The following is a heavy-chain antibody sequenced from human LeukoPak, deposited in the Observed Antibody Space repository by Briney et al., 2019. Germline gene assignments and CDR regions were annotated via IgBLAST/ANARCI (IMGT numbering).Heavy chain of an antibody. D-gene: IGHD3-16*02. CDR2: INAGNGNT. Sequence: ASVKVSCKASGYTFTSYAMHWVRQAPGQRLEWMGWINAGNGNTKYSQKFQGGVTITRDTSASTAYMELSSLRSEDTAVYYCARGPVRLSLNWFDPWGQGALVTVSS. CDR1: GYTFTSYA. CDR3: ARGPVRLSLNWFDP. J-gene: IGHJ5*02. V-gene: IGHV1-3*01.